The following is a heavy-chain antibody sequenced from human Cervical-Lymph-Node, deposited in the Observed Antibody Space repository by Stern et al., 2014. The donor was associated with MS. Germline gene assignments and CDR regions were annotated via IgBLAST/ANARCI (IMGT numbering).Heavy chain of an antibody. Sequence: VHLVESGTEVKKPGSSVKVSCKTSGGTLNNYGVCWVRQAPGQGLEWMGPISLMFGTSNYAQKFQGRGTIPADESAATAYMELSSLTSEDTAVYYCVRGGTKWEIPEPFHYWGQGTQVTVSS. D-gene: IGHD1-26*01. CDR1: GGTLNNYG. V-gene: IGHV1-69*01. CDR3: VRGGTKWEIPEPFHY. J-gene: IGHJ4*02. CDR2: ISLMFGTS.